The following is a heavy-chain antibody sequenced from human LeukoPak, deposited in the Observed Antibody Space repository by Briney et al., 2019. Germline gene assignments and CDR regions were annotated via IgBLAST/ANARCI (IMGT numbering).Heavy chain of an antibody. Sequence: GGSLRLSCAASGFTFSSYWMHWVRQAPGEGLVWVSRINSDGSSTSYADSVKGRFTISRDNAKNTLYLQMNSLRAEDTAVYYCARAVAGSFDYWGQGTLVTVSS. CDR3: ARAVAGSFDY. J-gene: IGHJ4*02. D-gene: IGHD6-19*01. CDR2: INSDGSST. V-gene: IGHV3-74*01. CDR1: GFTFSSYW.